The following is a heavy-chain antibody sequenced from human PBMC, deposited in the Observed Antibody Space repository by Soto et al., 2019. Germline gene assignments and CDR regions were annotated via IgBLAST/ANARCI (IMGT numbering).Heavy chain of an antibody. CDR2: ISGNGGST. V-gene: IGHV3-23*01. J-gene: IGHJ4*02. CDR1: VFTFCRYV. Sequence: GGSLSLSRKTSVFTFCRYVVGRGRPAPGKGLEWVSSISGNGGSTYYADSGKGRFSISRDNSKNTLFLQMYSLGAEDTAVYYCAKGHSSAWYADFDYWGQGTLVTVSS. CDR3: AKGHSSAWYADFDY. D-gene: IGHD6-19*01.